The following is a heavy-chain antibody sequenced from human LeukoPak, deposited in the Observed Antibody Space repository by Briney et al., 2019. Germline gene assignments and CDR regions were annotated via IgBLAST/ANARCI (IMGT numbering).Heavy chain of an antibody. CDR3: ARPGVPGGAFDI. Sequence: PGGSLRLSCAASGFTFSSYEMNWVRQAPGKGLEWVSFISGSGGTIYYTDSVKGRFTISRDNAKNSLYLQMNSLRAEDTAVYYCARPGVPGGAFDIWGQGTKVTVSS. J-gene: IGHJ3*02. D-gene: IGHD4-23*01. CDR2: ISGSGGTI. CDR1: GFTFSSYE. V-gene: IGHV3-48*03.